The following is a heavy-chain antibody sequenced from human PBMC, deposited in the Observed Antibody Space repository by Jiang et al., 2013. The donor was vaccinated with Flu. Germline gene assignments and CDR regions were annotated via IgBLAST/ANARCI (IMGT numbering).Heavy chain of an antibody. V-gene: IGHV4-39*01. CDR2: IYYSGST. J-gene: IGHJ6*02. CDR3: ARGEGYYYGMDG. D-gene: IGHD3-10*01. CDR1: GGSISSSSYY. Sequence: GLVKPSETLSLTCTVSGGSISSSSYYWGWIRQPPGKGLEWIGSIYYSGSTYYNPSLKSRVTISVDTSKNQFSLKLSSVTAADTAVYYCARGEGYYYGMDGWGQGTTVTVSS.